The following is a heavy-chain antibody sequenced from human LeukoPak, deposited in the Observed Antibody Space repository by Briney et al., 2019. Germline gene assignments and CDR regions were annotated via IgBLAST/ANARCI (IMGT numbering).Heavy chain of an antibody. CDR2: ISGSGGST. Sequence: PGGSLRLSCAASGFTFSSYAMSWVRQAPGKGLEWVSAISGSGGSTYYADSVKGRFTISRDNSKNTLYLQMNSLRADDTALYYCARDRGITPYYFDYWGQGTLVTVSS. CDR1: GFTFSSYA. J-gene: IGHJ4*02. D-gene: IGHD3-10*01. CDR3: ARDRGITPYYFDY. V-gene: IGHV3-23*01.